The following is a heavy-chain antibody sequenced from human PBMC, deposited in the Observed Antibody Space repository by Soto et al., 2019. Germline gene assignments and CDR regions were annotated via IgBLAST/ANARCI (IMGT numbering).Heavy chain of an antibody. V-gene: IGHV1-69*06. J-gene: IGHJ4*02. Sequence: SVKVSCKASGGAFRSYAIRWVRQAPGQGLEWMGGIIPIFGTANYEQKFQGRVTITADKSTSTAYMELSSLRSEDTAVYYCASSNGNYGFLADWGQGTLVTVSS. CDR2: IIPIFGTA. CDR3: ASSNGNYGFLAD. D-gene: IGHD1-7*01. CDR1: GGAFRSYA.